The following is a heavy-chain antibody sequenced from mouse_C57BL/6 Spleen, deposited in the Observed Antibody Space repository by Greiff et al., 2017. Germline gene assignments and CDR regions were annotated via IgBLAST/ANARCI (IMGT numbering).Heavy chain of an antibody. CDR1: GYTFTDYE. CDR2: IDPETGGT. CDR3: TRSGYGNYFDY. Sequence: VQLQQSGAELVRPGASVTLSCKASGYTFTDYEMHWVKQTPVHGLEWIGAIDPETGGTAYNQKFKGKAILTADKSSSTAYMELRSLTSEDSAVYYCTRSGYGNYFDYWGQGTTLTVFS. V-gene: IGHV1-15*01. D-gene: IGHD2-1*01. J-gene: IGHJ2*01.